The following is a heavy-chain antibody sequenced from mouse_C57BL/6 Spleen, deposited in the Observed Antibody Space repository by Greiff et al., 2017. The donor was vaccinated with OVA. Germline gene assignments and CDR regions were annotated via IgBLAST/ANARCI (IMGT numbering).Heavy chain of an antibody. CDR1: GYAFSSSW. CDR2: IYPGDGDT. D-gene: IGHD1-1*01. V-gene: IGHV1-82*01. J-gene: IGHJ2*01. Sequence: VQLQQSGPELVKPGASVKISCKASGYAFSSSWMNWVKQRPGKGLEWIGRIYPGDGDTNYNGKFKGKATLTADKSSSTAYMQLSSLTSEDSAVYFCYYGSSYYFDYWGQGTTLTVSS. CDR3: YYGSSYYFDY.